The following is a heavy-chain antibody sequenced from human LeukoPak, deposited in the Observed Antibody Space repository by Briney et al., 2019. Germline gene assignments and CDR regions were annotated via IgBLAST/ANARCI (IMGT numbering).Heavy chain of an antibody. J-gene: IGHJ4*02. V-gene: IGHV3-66*01. Sequence: GGSLRLSCAASGFTVGSNYMSWVRQAPGKRLEWVSVIYSGGNTYYADSVKGRFIISRDNSKNTLYLQMNSLRAEDTAVYYCASRIVVVGLDYWGQGTLVTVSS. D-gene: IGHD3-22*01. CDR2: IYSGGNT. CDR3: ASRIVVVGLDY. CDR1: GFTVGSNY.